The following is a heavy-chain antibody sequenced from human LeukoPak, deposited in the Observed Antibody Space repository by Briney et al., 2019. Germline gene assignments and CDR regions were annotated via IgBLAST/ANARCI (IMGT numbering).Heavy chain of an antibody. J-gene: IGHJ4*02. Sequence: GGSLRLSCAASGFTSSSYGMHWVRQAPDKGLEWVAFIRSDGSIQSYADSVKGRFTISRDNSKDTLYLQMNSLRAEDTAVYYCAKDVPVGYFDYWGQGTLVTVSS. D-gene: IGHD2-2*01. V-gene: IGHV3-30*02. CDR2: IRSDGSIQ. CDR1: GFTSSSYG. CDR3: AKDVPVGYFDY.